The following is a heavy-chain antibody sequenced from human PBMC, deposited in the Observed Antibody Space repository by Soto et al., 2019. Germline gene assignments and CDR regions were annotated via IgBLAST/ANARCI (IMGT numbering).Heavy chain of an antibody. J-gene: IGHJ4*02. D-gene: IGHD3-3*01. V-gene: IGHV3-30*18. Sequence: GGSLRLSCAASGFTLSSYGVHWVRQAPGKGLEWVAVISYDGSNKYYADSVKGRFTISRDNSKNTLYLQMNSLRAEDTAVYYCAKEMSAIFGVVIPPGDYWGQGTLVTVSS. CDR3: AKEMSAIFGVVIPPGDY. CDR2: ISYDGSNK. CDR1: GFTLSSYG.